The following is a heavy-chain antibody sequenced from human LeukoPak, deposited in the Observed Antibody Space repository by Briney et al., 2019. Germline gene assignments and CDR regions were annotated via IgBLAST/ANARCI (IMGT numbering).Heavy chain of an antibody. D-gene: IGHD5-24*01. J-gene: IGHJ4*02. CDR1: GGSISSYY. CDR3: ARSKMATLHFDY. Sequence: RSSETLSVTCTVSGGSISSYYWSWIRQPPGKGLEWIGYIYYSGSTNYNPSLKSRVTISVDTSKNQFSLKLSSVTAADTAVYYCARSKMATLHFDYWGQGTLVTVSS. CDR2: IYYSGST. V-gene: IGHV4-59*01.